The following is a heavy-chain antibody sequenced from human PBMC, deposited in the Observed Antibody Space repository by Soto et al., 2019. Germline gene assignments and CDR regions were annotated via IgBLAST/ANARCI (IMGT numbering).Heavy chain of an antibody. CDR2: IYPGDSDT. CDR3: ARHVTAGSAGAALQH. D-gene: IGHD6-25*01. Sequence: EVQLVQSGAEVKKPGESLKISCKGSGYSFTSYWIGWVRQMPGKGLEWMGIIYPGDSDTRYSPSFQGQVTISADKSIXTAYLQWSSLKASDTAIYYCARHVTAGSAGAALQHWGQGTLVTVSS. CDR1: GYSFTSYW. V-gene: IGHV5-51*01. J-gene: IGHJ1*01.